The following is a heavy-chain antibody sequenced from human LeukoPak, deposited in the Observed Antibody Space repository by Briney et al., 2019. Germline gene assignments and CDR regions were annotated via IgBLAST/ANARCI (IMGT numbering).Heavy chain of an antibody. V-gene: IGHV3-30-3*01. CDR1: GFTFSNYA. J-gene: IGHJ4*02. Sequence: PGGSLRLSCAASGFTFSNYAMHWVRQAPGKGLGWVAVISYDGSNKYYADSVKGRFTVSRDNSKNTLYLQMNSLRVEDTALYYCAREESAMVVIDYWGQGTLVTVSS. D-gene: IGHD2-2*01. CDR2: ISYDGSNK. CDR3: AREESAMVVIDY.